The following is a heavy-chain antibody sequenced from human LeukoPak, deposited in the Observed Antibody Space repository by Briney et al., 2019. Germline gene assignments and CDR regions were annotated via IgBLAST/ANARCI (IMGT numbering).Heavy chain of an antibody. D-gene: IGHD6-6*01. Sequence: GASVKVSCKASGGTFSSYAISWVRQAPGQGLEWMGRIIPILGIANYAQKFQGRVTITADKSTSTAYMELSSLRSEDTAVYYCARIVKDYSSSSGGFDYWGQGTLVTVSS. CDR2: IIPILGIA. CDR3: ARIVKDYSSSSGGFDY. V-gene: IGHV1-69*04. J-gene: IGHJ4*02. CDR1: GGTFSSYA.